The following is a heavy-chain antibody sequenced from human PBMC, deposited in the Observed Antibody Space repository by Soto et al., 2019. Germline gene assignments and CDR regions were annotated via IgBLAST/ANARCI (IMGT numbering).Heavy chain of an antibody. CDR1: GYTFSNYG. J-gene: IGHJ5*02. D-gene: IGHD2-2*01. V-gene: IGHV1-18*01. CDR3: ARVVPGAEAWFGP. CDR2: ISLYSDGT. Sequence: QVQLVQSGGEVKRPGASVKVSCKTSGYTFSNYGITWVRQAPGQPLEWLGWISLYSDGTKYAQKFQGRVSMTTDTSKTTAYMELRSLRSDDTAVYYCARVVPGAEAWFGPWGQGTLVTVSS.